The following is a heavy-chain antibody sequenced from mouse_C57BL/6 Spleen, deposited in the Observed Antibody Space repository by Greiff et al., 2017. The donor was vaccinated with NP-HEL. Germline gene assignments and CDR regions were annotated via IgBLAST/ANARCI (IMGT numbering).Heavy chain of an antibody. V-gene: IGHV5-4*03. J-gene: IGHJ2*01. CDR2: ISDGGSYT. D-gene: IGHD1-3*01. Sequence: EVKLVESGGGLVKPGGSLKLSCAASGFTFSSYAMSWVRQTPEKRLEWVATISDGGSYTYYPDNVKGRFTISRDNAKNNLYLQMSHLKSEDTAMYYCARGGTNRRYFDYWGQGTTLTVSS. CDR3: ARGGTNRRYFDY. CDR1: GFTFSSYA.